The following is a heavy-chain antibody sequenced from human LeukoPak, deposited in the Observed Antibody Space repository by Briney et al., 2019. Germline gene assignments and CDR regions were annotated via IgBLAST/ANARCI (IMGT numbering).Heavy chain of an antibody. CDR2: ISSSGSTI. V-gene: IGHV3-48*03. D-gene: IGHD5-12*01. J-gene: IGHJ4*02. Sequence: SGGSLRPSCAASGFTFSSYEMNWVRQAPGKGLEWVSYISSSGSTIYYADSVKGRFTISRDNAKNSLYLQMNSLRAEDTALYYCAKGGEGLRLRPFDYWGQGTLVTVSS. CDR1: GFTFSSYE. CDR3: AKGGEGLRLRPFDY.